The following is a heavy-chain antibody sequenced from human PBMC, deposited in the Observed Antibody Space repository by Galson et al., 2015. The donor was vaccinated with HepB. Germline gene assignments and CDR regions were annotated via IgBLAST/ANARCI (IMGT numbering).Heavy chain of an antibody. CDR2: INSDGSST. Sequence: SLRLSCAASGFTFSSYWMHWVRQAPGKGLVWVSRINSDGSSTSYADSVKGRFTISRDNAKNTLYLQMNSLRAEDTAVYYCTATSSVNERDFDYWGQGTLVTVSS. CDR3: TATSSVNERDFDY. J-gene: IGHJ4*02. V-gene: IGHV3-74*01. CDR1: GFTFSSYW. D-gene: IGHD5/OR15-5a*01.